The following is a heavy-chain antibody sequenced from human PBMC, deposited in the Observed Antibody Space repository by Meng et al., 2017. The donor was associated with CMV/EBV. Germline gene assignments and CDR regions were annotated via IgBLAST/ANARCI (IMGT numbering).Heavy chain of an antibody. Sequence: QVQLQESGPGLVKPSQTLSLTCTVSGGSISSVDYYWRWTRQPPGKGLEWIGYIYYSGSTYYNPSLKSRVTISVDTSKNQFSLKLSSVTAADTAVYYCARVTSRVAGAFDYWGQGTLVTVSS. D-gene: IGHD1-14*01. J-gene: IGHJ4*02. CDR2: IYYSGST. CDR1: GGSISSVDYY. V-gene: IGHV4-30-4*01. CDR3: ARVTSRVAGAFDY.